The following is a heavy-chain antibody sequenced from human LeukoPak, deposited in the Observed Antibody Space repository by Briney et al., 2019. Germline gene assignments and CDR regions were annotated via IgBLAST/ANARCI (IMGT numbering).Heavy chain of an antibody. Sequence: GGSLRLSCAASGFTFSSYWMNWARQAPGKGLEWVASINHNGNVNYYVDSVKGRFTISRDNAKNSLYLQMSNLRAEDTAVYFCARGGALDVWGQGATVTVSS. D-gene: IGHD4/OR15-4a*01. CDR3: ARGGALDV. J-gene: IGHJ6*02. V-gene: IGHV3-7*03. CDR1: GFTFSSYW. CDR2: INHNGNVN.